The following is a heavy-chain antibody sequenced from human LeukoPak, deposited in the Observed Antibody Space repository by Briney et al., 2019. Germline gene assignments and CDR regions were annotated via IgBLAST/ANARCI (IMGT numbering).Heavy chain of an antibody. J-gene: IGHJ5*02. D-gene: IGHD3-10*01. CDR3: ARGREHYYGSGSWFDP. CDR1: GGSISSYY. CDR2: IYYSGST. Sequence: SETLSLTCTVSGGSISSYYWSWIRQPPGKGLEWIGYIYYSGSTNYNPSLKSRVTISVDTSKNQFSLKLSSVTAADTAVYYCARGREHYYGSGSWFDPWGQGTLVTVSS. V-gene: IGHV4-59*12.